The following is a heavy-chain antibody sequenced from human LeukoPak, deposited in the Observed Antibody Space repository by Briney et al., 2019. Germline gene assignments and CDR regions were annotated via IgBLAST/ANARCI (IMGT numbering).Heavy chain of an antibody. D-gene: IGHD5-24*01. CDR3: ARRHLGRDGYNYSDY. V-gene: IGHV4-61*08. CDR1: GGSISSGGYS. Sequence: PSETLSLTCAVSGGSISSGGYSWSWIRQPPGKGLEWIGYIYYSGSTNYNPSLKSRVTISVDTSKNQFSLKLSSVTAADTAVYYCARRHLGRDGYNYSDYWGQGTLVTVSS. CDR2: IYYSGST. J-gene: IGHJ4*02.